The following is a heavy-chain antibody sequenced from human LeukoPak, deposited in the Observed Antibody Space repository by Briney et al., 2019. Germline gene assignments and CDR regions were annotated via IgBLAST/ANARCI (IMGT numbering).Heavy chain of an antibody. CDR1: GFTFSSYG. D-gene: IGHD2-15*01. J-gene: IGHJ6*02. CDR2: IWYDGSNK. Sequence: GRSLRLSCAPSGFTFSSYGMHGVRQAPGKGREWVAVIWYDGSNKYYADSVKGRFTISRDNSKNTLYLQMNSLRAGGTAVYYCARGSRYCSGGSCYVDYGMDVWGQGTTVTVSS. V-gene: IGHV3-33*01. CDR3: ARGSRYCSGGSCYVDYGMDV.